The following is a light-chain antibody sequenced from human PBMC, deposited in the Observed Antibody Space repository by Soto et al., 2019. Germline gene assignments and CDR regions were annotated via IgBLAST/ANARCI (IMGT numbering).Light chain of an antibody. CDR3: QQSYSTPWT. Sequence: DLPMTQSPSSLSASVGDRVTITCRASQSISSYLNWSQQKPGKAPKLLIYAASSLQSGVPSRFSGSGSGTDFTLTISRLQPEDFATYYCQQSYSTPWTVGQGTKVEIK. V-gene: IGKV1-39*01. CDR1: QSISSY. J-gene: IGKJ1*01. CDR2: AAS.